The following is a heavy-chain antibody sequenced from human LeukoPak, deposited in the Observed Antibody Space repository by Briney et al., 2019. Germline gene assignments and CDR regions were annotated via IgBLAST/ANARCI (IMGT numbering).Heavy chain of an antibody. CDR2: ISAYNGNT. CDR3: ARDPQYCSSTSCYTGGMDV. CDR1: GYTFTSYG. J-gene: IGHJ6*02. Sequence: ASVKVSCKASGYTFTSYGISWVRQAPGQGLEWMGWISAYNGNTNYAQKLQGRVTMTTDTSTSTAYMELSSLRSEDTAVYYCARDPQYCSSTSCYTGGMDVWGQGTTVTVSS. V-gene: IGHV1-18*01. D-gene: IGHD2-2*02.